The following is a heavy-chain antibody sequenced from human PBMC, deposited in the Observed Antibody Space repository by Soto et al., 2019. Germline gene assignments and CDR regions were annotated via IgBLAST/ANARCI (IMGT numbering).Heavy chain of an antibody. J-gene: IGHJ6*02. V-gene: IGHV1-69*08. CDR3: ARGLGGRMDA. CDR2: IIPILGET. Sequence: QVQLVQSGAEVKKPGSSVRVSCKASGTIFSSYTISWVRQAPGQGLEWMGRIIPILGETNSAQKVQGRVTLTQDKSTNTAYMELNSVRLEDTALYYCARGLGGRMDAWGQGTTVTVSS. CDR1: GTIFSSYT. D-gene: IGHD3-16*01.